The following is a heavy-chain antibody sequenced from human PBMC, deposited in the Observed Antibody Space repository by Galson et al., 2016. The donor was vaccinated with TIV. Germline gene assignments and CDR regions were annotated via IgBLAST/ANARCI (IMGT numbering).Heavy chain of an antibody. CDR3: ARSQSDSRGFDP. D-gene: IGHD2-21*02. CDR2: INPSSGGT. Sequence: SVKVSCKASGYSFTDYYIHWVRQAPGQGLEWMGWINPSSGGTFYAQRFQDWVTMTRDTSISTTYMDLSRLRPNDTAVYYCARSQSDSRGFDPWGQGTLVTVSS. J-gene: IGHJ5*02. CDR1: GYSFTDYY. V-gene: IGHV1-2*04.